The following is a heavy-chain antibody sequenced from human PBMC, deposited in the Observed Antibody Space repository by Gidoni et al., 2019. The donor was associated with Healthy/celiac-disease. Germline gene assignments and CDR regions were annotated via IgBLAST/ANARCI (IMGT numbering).Heavy chain of an antibody. J-gene: IGHJ6*02. Sequence: VQLVESGGGVVQPGRFLRLSCAASGFTLSSYGMHWVRQAPGKGLEWVAVIWYDGSNKYYADSVKGRFTISRDNSKNTLYLQMNSLRAEDTAVYYCGYCSSTSCYRPPYYYYGMDVWGQGTTVTVSS. CDR1: GFTLSSYG. V-gene: IGHV3-33*01. CDR2: IWYDGSNK. CDR3: GYCSSTSCYRPPYYYYGMDV. D-gene: IGHD2-2*02.